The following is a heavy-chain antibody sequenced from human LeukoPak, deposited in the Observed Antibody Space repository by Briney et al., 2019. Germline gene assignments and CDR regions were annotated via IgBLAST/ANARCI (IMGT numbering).Heavy chain of an antibody. Sequence: SQTLSLTCAISGDSVSSNSVAWNWIRQSPSRGLEWLGRTYYRSKWYNDYAVSVKSRISINPDTSENQLSLQLNSVTPEDTAVYYCARARSSVLDYWGQGTLVTVSS. CDR1: GDSVSSNSVA. CDR3: ARARSSVLDY. D-gene: IGHD1-26*01. J-gene: IGHJ4*02. CDR2: TYYRSKWYN. V-gene: IGHV6-1*01.